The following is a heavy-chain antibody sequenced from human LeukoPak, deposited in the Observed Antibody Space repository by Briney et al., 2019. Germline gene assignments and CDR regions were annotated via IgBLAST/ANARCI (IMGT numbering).Heavy chain of an antibody. D-gene: IGHD3-22*01. CDR1: GVTFSTYG. CDR3: ATATFYATSGYFPS. J-gene: IGHJ5*02. Sequence: GGSLRLSCAGSGVTFSTYGIHWGRQAPGQGGVWVSGISGDKSDTAYADSVKGRFTISRDNAKNTLHLQMNSMRDEDTAVYYCATATFYATSGYFPSWGQGTLVTVSS. CDR2: ISGDKSDT. V-gene: IGHV3-74*01.